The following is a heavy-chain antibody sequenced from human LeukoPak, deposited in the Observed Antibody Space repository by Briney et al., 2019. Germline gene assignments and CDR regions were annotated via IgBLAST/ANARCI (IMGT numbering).Heavy chain of an antibody. CDR2: IIPIFGTA. CDR1: GGTFSSYA. V-gene: IGHV1-69*05. J-gene: IGHJ3*02. D-gene: IGHD5-18*01. Sequence: GASVKVSCKASGGTFSSYAISWVRQAPGQGLEWMGGIIPIFGTANYAQKFQGRVTITTDESTSTAYMELSSLRSEDTAVYYCARANRIQLWLRGVAFDIWGQGTMVTVSS. CDR3: ARANRIQLWLRGVAFDI.